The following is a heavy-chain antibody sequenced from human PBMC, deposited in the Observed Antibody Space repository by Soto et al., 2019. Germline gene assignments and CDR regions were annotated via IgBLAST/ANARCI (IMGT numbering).Heavy chain of an antibody. CDR1: GGSISSSNW. Sequence: QVQLQESGPGLVKPSGTLSLTCAVSGGSISSSNWWSLVRQPPGEGLEWIGEIYHSGSTNYNPSLKSRVTISVDKSQNQFSLKLSSVTAADTAVYFCARGYCGGDCYSFGDPIDYWGQGTLVTVCS. J-gene: IGHJ4*02. V-gene: IGHV4-4*02. CDR2: IYHSGST. D-gene: IGHD2-21*02. CDR3: ARGYCGGDCYSFGDPIDY.